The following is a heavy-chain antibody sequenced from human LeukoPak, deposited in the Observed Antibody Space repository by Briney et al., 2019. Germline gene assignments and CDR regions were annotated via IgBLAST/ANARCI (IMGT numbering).Heavy chain of an antibody. CDR2: LYSGGST. D-gene: IGHD6-13*01. V-gene: IGHV3-66*01. CDR1: GFTVSTNY. Sequence: PGGSLRLSCAASGFTVSTNYMTWVRQAPGKGLECVSFLYSGGSTYYADSVKGRFTISRDNSKNMLYLQMNSLRAEDTAVYHCARDRCIAAAGLTVCAMDVWGQGTTVTVSS. CDR3: ARDRCIAAAGLTVCAMDV. J-gene: IGHJ6*02.